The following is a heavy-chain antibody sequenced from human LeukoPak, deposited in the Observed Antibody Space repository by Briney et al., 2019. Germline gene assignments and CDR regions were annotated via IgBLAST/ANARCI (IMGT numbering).Heavy chain of an antibody. D-gene: IGHD2-15*01. V-gene: IGHV3-74*01. CDR3: ARDSRQGWYVSMDV. J-gene: IGHJ6*02. CDR2: SNSDGSRT. CDR1: GFTFSSYS. Sequence: PGGSLRLSCAASGFTFSSYSMNWVRRAPGKGLVWVSRSNSDGSRTNYADSVKGRFTISRDNAKNTLYLQMNSLRAEDTAVYYCARDSRQGWYVSMDVWGQGTTVTVSS.